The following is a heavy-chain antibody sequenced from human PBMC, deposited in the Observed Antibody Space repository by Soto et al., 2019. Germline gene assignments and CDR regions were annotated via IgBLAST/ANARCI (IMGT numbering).Heavy chain of an antibody. CDR1: GFTFSSYS. D-gene: IGHD5-12*01. J-gene: IGHJ4*02. CDR2: ISSSSSYI. Sequence: PGGSLRLSCAASGFTFSSYSMNWVRQAPGKGLEWVSSISSSSSYIYYADSVKGRFTISRDNAKNSLYLQMNSLRAEDTAVYYCARDIAEGGGYDLGFDYWGQGTLVTVSS. CDR3: ARDIAEGGGYDLGFDY. V-gene: IGHV3-21*01.